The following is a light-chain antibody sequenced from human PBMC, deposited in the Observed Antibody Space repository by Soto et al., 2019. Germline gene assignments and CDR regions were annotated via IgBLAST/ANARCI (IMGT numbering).Light chain of an antibody. J-gene: IGLJ3*02. CDR3: QTWGTGNWV. V-gene: IGLV4-69*01. CDR2: LNSDGSH. CDR1: SGHSSYT. Sequence: QSVLTQSPSASASLGASVKLTCTLSSGHSSYTIAWHQQQPEKGPRYLMNLNSDGSHNKGDGIPDRFSGSSSGAERYLTISSLQSEDEADYYCQTWGTGNWVFGGGTKLTV.